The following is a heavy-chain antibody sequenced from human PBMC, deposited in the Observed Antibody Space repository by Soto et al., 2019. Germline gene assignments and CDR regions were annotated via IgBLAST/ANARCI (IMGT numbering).Heavy chain of an antibody. CDR1: XXXXXXXX. V-gene: IGHV4-34*01. CDR2: INHSGST. D-gene: IGHD1-20*01. Sequence: SETLSLTCAVYXXXXXXXXXXWIRQPPGKGLEWIGEINHSGSTNYNPSLKSRVTISVDTSKNQVSLKLSYVTAADTAVYYCAIAWAVTGTTVVGYGMDVWGQGTTVTVSS. CDR3: AIAWAVTGTTVVGYGMDV. J-gene: IGHJ6*02.